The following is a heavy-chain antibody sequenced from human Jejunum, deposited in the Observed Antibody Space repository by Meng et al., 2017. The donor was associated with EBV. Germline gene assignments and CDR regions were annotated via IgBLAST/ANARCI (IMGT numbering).Heavy chain of an antibody. CDR2: INTRTGNP. J-gene: IGHJ4*02. Sequence: HFVQSGSGLKKPGALVKVSCKASGYTFSRYAMNWVRQAPGQGLEWMGWINTRTGNPAYAQGFTGRFVFSLDTSVSTAYLQISSLKAEDTAVYYCASDISTATFGYWGQGTLVTVSS. CDR3: ASDISTATFGY. CDR1: GYTFSRYA. D-gene: IGHD2-21*02. V-gene: IGHV7-4-1*02.